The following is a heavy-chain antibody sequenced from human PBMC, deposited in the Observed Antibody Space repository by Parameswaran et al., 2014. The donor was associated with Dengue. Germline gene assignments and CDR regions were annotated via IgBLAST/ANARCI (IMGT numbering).Heavy chain of an antibody. CDR2: IRSKAYGGTT. CDR3: TRPTYSSGWAFDY. J-gene: IGHJ4*02. Sequence: WIRQPPGKGLEWVGFIRSKAYGGTTEYAASVKGRFIISRDDSKSIAYLQMNSLKTEDTAVYYCTRPTYSSGWAFDYWGQGTLVTVSS. D-gene: IGHD6-19*01. V-gene: IGHV3-49*02.